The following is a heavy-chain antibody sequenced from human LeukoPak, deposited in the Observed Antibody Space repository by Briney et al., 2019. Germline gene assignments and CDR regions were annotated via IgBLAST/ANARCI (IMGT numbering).Heavy chain of an antibody. CDR2: IYYSGST. Sequence: SETLSLTCTVSGGSISGSSYYWGWIRQPPGKGLEWIGSIYYSGSTYYNPSLKSRVTISVDTSKNQFSLELRSVTAADTAMYYCARGQWLDNSWGQGTLVTVSS. V-gene: IGHV4-39*07. CDR1: GGSISGSSYY. D-gene: IGHD6-19*01. CDR3: ARGQWLDNS. J-gene: IGHJ4*02.